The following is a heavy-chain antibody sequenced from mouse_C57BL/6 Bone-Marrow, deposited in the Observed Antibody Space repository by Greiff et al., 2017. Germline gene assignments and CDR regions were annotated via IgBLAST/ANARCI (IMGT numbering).Heavy chain of an antibody. CDR1: GYTFTSYW. V-gene: IGHV1-59*01. CDR2: IDPSDSYT. CDR3: ARCYYVAWFAY. D-gene: IGHD1-1*01. J-gene: IGHJ3*01. Sequence: QVQLKQSGAELVRPGTSVKLSCKASGYTFTSYWMHWVKQRPGQGLEWIGVIDPSDSYTNYNQKFKGKATLTVDTSSSTAYMQLSSLTSEDSAVYYCARCYYVAWFAYWGQGTLVTVSA.